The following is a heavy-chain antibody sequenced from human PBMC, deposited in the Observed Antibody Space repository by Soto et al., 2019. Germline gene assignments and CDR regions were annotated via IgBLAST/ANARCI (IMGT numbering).Heavy chain of an antibody. J-gene: IGHJ4*02. D-gene: IGHD3-16*02. CDR2: ISGSGGST. V-gene: IGHV3-23*01. CDR1: GFTFSSYA. CDR3: AKLLEGDIVTNAHYFDY. Sequence: GGSLRLSCAASGFTFSSYAMSWVRQAPGKGLEWVSAISGSGGSTYYADSVKGRFTISRDNSKNTLYLQMNSLRAEDTAVYYCAKLLEGDIVTNAHYFDYWGQGTLVTLSS.